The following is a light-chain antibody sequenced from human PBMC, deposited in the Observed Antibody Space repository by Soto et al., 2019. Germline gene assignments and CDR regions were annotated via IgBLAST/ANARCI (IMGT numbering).Light chain of an antibody. Sequence: EIVLTQSPATLSLSPGERATLSCRASQSVSSYLAWYQQKPGQAPRLLIYDASNRATGIPARFSGSGSGTDFPLTSSSLEPEDFAVYYCQQRSNWPSKYTFGQGTKLEIK. CDR1: QSVSSY. V-gene: IGKV3-11*01. CDR3: QQRSNWPSKYT. J-gene: IGKJ2*01. CDR2: DAS.